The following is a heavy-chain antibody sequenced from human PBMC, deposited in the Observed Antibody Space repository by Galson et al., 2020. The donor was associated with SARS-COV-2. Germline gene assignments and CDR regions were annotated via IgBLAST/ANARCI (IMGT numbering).Heavy chain of an antibody. Sequence: SGPTLVKPTQTLTLTCTFSGFSLTTSGKSVTWIRQPPGKALEWPALINWDDDKYHNPSLKTRLAISKDTFKNQVVLTMTNMDSVDTATYYCARISGAYGHFVDIWGQGTLVTVSS. D-gene: IGHD2-15*01. J-gene: IGHJ3*02. CDR3: ARISGAYGHFVDI. CDR1: GFSLTTSGKS. V-gene: IGHV2-70*13. CDR2: INWDDDK.